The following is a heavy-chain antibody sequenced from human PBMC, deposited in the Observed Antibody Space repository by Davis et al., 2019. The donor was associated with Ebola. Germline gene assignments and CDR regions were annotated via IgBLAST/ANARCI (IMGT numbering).Heavy chain of an antibody. CDR3: ARDRPLDFFFGDYYGMDV. CDR1: GFTFSSYG. CDR2: IYYDGSTE. V-gene: IGHV3-33*01. D-gene: IGHD3-16*01. Sequence: GGSLRLSCAASGFTFSSYGMHWVRQAPGKGLEWVAVIYYDGSTEFYADSVKGRFTISRDNSKNTLYLQMNSLRDEDTAVYYCARDRPLDFFFGDYYGMDVWGQGTTVTVSS. J-gene: IGHJ6*02.